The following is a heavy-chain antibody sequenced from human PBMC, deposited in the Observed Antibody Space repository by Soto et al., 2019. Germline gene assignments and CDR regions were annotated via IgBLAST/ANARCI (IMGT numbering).Heavy chain of an antibody. J-gene: IGHJ3*02. Sequence: ASVKVSCKASGGTFSSYAISWVRQAPGQGLEWMGLINPSGGGTSYAQKFQGRVTMTRDTSTSTVYMELSSLRSEDTAVFYCTKGGISGSYYTSGSDAFDIWGQGTMVTVSS. CDR1: GGTFSSYA. CDR2: INPSGGGT. D-gene: IGHD3-10*01. V-gene: IGHV1-46*03. CDR3: TKGGISGSYYTSGSDAFDI.